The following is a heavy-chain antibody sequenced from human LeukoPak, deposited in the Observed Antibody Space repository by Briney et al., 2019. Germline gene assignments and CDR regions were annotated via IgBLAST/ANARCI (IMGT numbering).Heavy chain of an antibody. CDR1: GGTFSSYA. Sequence: SVKVSCKASGGTFSSYAISWVRQAPGQGLEWMGRIIPILGIANYAQKFQGRVTITADKSTSTDYMELSSLRSEDTDVYYCARGRRWLRGYFDYWGQGTLVTVSS. CDR2: IIPILGIA. V-gene: IGHV1-69*04. D-gene: IGHD5-24*01. J-gene: IGHJ4*02. CDR3: ARGRRWLRGYFDY.